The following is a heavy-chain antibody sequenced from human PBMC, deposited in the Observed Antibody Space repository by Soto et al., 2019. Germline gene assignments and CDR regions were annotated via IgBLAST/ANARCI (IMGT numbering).Heavy chain of an antibody. Sequence: QVQLVQSGAEVKKPGSSVKVSCKASGGTISSHAITWVRQAPGQGLEWMGWISAYNGNTNYAQKLQGRVTMTTDTSTSTAYMELRSLRSDDTAVYYCATAKSGSIGDAFDIWGQGTMVTVSS. J-gene: IGHJ3*02. CDR1: GGTISSHA. D-gene: IGHD3-3*01. CDR3: ATAKSGSIGDAFDI. CDR2: ISAYNGNT. V-gene: IGHV1-18*01.